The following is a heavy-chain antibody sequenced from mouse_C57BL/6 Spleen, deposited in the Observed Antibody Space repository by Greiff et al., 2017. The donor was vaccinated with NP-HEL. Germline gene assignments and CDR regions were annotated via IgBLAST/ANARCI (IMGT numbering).Heavy chain of an antibody. CDR1: GYTFTSYW. Sequence: QVQLKESGAELVKPGASVKLSCKASGYTFTSYWMQWVKQRPGQGLEWIGEIDPSDSYTNYNQKFKGKATLTVDTSSSTAYMQLSSLTSEDSAVYYCARGGGLRRGYWYFDVWGTGTTVTVSS. D-gene: IGHD2-4*01. V-gene: IGHV1-50*01. CDR3: ARGGGLRRGYWYFDV. CDR2: IDPSDSYT. J-gene: IGHJ1*03.